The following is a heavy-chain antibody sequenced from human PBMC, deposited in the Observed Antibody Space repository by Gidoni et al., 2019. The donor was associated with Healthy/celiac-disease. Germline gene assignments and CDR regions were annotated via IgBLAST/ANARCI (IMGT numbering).Heavy chain of an antibody. D-gene: IGHD3-3*01. Sequence: QVQLVESGGGVVQPGRSLRLSCAVSGFTFSSYGMHWVRQAPGKGLEWVAVISNDGSNKYYADSVKGRFTISRDNSKKTLYLQMNSLRAEDTAVYYCAKSDRFLEWLLPHPDYWGQGTLVTVSS. CDR1: GFTFSSYG. CDR3: AKSDRFLEWLLPHPDY. J-gene: IGHJ4*02. CDR2: ISNDGSNK. V-gene: IGHV3-30*18.